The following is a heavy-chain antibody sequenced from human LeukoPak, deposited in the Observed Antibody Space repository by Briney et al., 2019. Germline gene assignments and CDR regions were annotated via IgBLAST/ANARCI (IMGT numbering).Heavy chain of an antibody. CDR2: INRDGSGK. D-gene: IGHD6-6*01. CDR1: GFTFSSYG. V-gene: IGHV3-7*01. Sequence: GGSLRLPCAASGFTFSSYGMHWVRQAPGQGLEWVANINRDGSGKYYVDSVKGRFTISRDNAKNSLSLQLDSLRTEDTAVYYCARLGAAPDYWGQGALVTVSS. CDR3: ARLGAAPDY. J-gene: IGHJ4*02.